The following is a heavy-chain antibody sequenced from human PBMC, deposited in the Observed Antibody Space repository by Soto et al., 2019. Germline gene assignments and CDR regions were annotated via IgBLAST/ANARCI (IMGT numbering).Heavy chain of an antibody. J-gene: IGHJ3*01. V-gene: IGHV5-51*01. Sequence: GESLKISCEAFGDIFINYWIGWVRQMSGKGLEWMGSVYAENSDIRYNPAFQGQVTISVDKSINAAYLQWSNLKASDTAIYYCASRKKTSDAFDFWGQGTRVTVSS. D-gene: IGHD1-1*01. CDR3: ASRKKTSDAFDF. CDR2: VYAENSDI. CDR1: GDIFINYW.